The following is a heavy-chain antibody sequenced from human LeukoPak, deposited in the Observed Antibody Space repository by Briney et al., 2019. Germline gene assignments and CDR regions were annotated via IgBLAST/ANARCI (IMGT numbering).Heavy chain of an antibody. CDR2: INHSGST. CDR3: ARGSSGRYYYDGMDV. Sequence: KPSETLSLTCAVYGGSFSGYYWSWIRQPPGKGLEWIGEINHSGSTNYNPSLKSRVTISVGTPKNQSSLRLSSVTAADTAVYYCARGSSGRYYYDGMDVWGQGTTVTVSS. CDR1: GGSFSGYY. J-gene: IGHJ6*02. V-gene: IGHV4-34*01. D-gene: IGHD3-3*01.